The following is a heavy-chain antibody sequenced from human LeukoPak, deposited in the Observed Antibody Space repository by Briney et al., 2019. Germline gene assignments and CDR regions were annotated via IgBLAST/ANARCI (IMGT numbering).Heavy chain of an antibody. D-gene: IGHD2-21*01. CDR1: GFTFSSYG. V-gene: IGHV3-30*02. CDR3: EKDDPVCAY. J-gene: IGHJ4*02. Sequence: GGSLRLSCAASGFTFSSYGMHWVPQAPGKGLEGLAFIRYDGSDKYYADSVKGRFTISRDNSKNTLYLQMNSLRAEDTAVNFCEKDDPVCAYWGQGTLVTVSS. CDR2: IRYDGSDK.